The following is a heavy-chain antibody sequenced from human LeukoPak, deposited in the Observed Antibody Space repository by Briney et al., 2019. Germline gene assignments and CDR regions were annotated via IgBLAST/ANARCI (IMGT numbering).Heavy chain of an antibody. D-gene: IGHD1-1*01. CDR1: GFSFSSFD. CDR2: ISGSGGST. V-gene: IGHV3-23*01. CDR3: AKVSWSPGTDV. J-gene: IGHJ6*02. Sequence: GASLRLSCAASGFSFSSFDMSWVRHAPGEGLEWVSGISGSGGSTYSTDSVKGRFTISRDNSKNTLYLQMNSLRAEDTAVYYCAKVSWSPGTDVWGQGTTVTVSS.